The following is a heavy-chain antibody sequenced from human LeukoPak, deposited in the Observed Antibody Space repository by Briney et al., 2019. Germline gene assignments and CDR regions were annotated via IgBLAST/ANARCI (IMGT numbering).Heavy chain of an antibody. Sequence: GGSLRLSCAASGFTFSSYSMNWVRQAPGKGLEWVSSISSSSSYIYYADSVKGRFTISRDNAKNSLYLQMNSLRAEDTAVYYCARETNWGSEGYFDHWGQGTLVTVSS. J-gene: IGHJ4*02. CDR3: ARETNWGSEGYFDH. D-gene: IGHD7-27*01. CDR2: ISSSSSYI. V-gene: IGHV3-21*01. CDR1: GFTFSSYS.